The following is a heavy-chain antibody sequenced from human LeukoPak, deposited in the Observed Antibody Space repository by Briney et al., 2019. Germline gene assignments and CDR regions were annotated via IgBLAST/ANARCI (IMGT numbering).Heavy chain of an antibody. Sequence: GASVKVSCKASGGTFSSYAISWGRQAPGQGLEWMGGIIPIFGTANHAQKFQGTVTITADESTSTAYMELSSLRSEDPAVSYCARHSINQYYFDYWGQGTLVTVSS. D-gene: IGHD2/OR15-2a*01. CDR2: IIPIFGTA. V-gene: IGHV1-69*13. CDR1: GGTFSSYA. J-gene: IGHJ4*02. CDR3: ARHSINQYYFDY.